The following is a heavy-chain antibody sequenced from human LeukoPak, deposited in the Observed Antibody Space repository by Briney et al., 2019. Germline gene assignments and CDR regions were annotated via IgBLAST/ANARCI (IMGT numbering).Heavy chain of an antibody. V-gene: IGHV3-23*01. D-gene: IGHD3-10*01. Sequence: PGGPLRLSCAASGFTFRNYAMSWVRQAPGKGLEWVSSISGSGGSTYYAGSVKDRFTISRDNSKKTLFLQMNTLSAEDTAVYYCAKGQNSASGSYQNNWFDPWGQGTLVTVSS. J-gene: IGHJ5*02. CDR3: AKGQNSASGSYQNNWFDP. CDR2: ISGSGGST. CDR1: GFTFRNYA.